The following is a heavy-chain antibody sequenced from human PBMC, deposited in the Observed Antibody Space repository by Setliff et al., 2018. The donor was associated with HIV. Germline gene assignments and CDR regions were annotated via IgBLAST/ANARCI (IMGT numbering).Heavy chain of an antibody. CDR3: TEGVQRLRPYYFDS. D-gene: IGHD4-17*01. Sequence: PGGSLRLSCAASGFTFSNAWMNWVRQAPGKGLEWVGRIKSKTDGGTADYAAPVRGRFTFSRDDSKNTVYLQMNSLRVEDTAIYYCTEGVQRLRPYYFDSWGQGTLVTVSS. J-gene: IGHJ4*02. CDR2: IKSKTDGGTA. CDR1: GFTFSNAW. V-gene: IGHV3-15*07.